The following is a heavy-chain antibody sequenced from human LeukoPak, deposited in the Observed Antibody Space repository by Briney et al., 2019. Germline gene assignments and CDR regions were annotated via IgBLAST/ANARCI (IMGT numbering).Heavy chain of an antibody. CDR1: GFTFSRYS. D-gene: IGHD4-17*01. V-gene: IGHV3-21*01. CDR2: IYFTGNYI. Sequence: GGSLRLSCVTSGFTFSRYSMRWVRQAPGKGLEWVSSIYFTGNYISYADSVKGRFTISRDNAKNSLYLQMNSLRAEDTAVYYCAKEVTSGDYGPFDCWGQGTLVTVSS. CDR3: AKEVTSGDYGPFDC. J-gene: IGHJ4*02.